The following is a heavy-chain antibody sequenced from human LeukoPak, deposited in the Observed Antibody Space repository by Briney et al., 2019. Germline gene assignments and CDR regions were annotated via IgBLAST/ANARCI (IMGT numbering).Heavy chain of an antibody. D-gene: IGHD6-13*01. CDR1: GGSVSSYY. CDR2: IYYSGST. J-gene: IGHJ4*02. Sequence: PSETLSLTCTVSGGSVSSYYWSWIRQPPGEGLEWIGYIYYSGSTNYNPSLKSRVTMSVDTSKNQFSLNLSSVTAADTAVYYCARGGSSSSLNHFHYWGQGTLVTVSS. V-gene: IGHV4-59*02. CDR3: ARGGSSSSLNHFHY.